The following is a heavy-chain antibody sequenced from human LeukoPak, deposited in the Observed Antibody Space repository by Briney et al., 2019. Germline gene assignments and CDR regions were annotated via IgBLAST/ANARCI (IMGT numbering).Heavy chain of an antibody. J-gene: IGHJ4*02. Sequence: ASVKVSCKASGYTFTSYYMHWVRQAPGQGLEWMGMINPSGGSTSYAQKFQGRVTMTRDTSTSTVYMELSSLRSEDTAVYYCAIFPASSSWYKGELFDYWGQGTLVTVSS. V-gene: IGHV1-46*01. D-gene: IGHD6-13*01. CDR1: GYTFTSYY. CDR2: INPSGGST. CDR3: AIFPASSSWYKGELFDY.